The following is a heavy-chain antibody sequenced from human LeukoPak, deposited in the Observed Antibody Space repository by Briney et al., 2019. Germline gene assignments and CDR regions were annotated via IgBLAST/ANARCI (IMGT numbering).Heavy chain of an antibody. V-gene: IGHV4-39*07. D-gene: IGHD3-9*01. J-gene: IGHJ4*02. CDR3: ARGRGFDWLLYLYYFDY. Sequence: SETLSPTCTVSGGSISSSSYYWGWIRQPPGKGLEWIGSIYYSGSTYYNPSLKSRVTISVDTSKNQFSLKLSSVTAADTAVYYCARGRGFDWLLYLYYFDYWGQGTLVTVSS. CDR2: IYYSGST. CDR1: GGSISSSSYY.